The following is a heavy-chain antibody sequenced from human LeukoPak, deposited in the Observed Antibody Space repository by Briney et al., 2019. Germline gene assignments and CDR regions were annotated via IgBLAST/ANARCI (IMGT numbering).Heavy chain of an antibody. Sequence: GGSLRLSCAASGFTVSSNYMSWVRQAPGKGLEWVSVIYSGGSTYYADSVQGRFTISRDNSKNTLYLQMNSLRAEDTAVYYCARGPSCVRSSCQRGWFDPWGQGTLVTVSS. CDR3: ARGPSCVRSSCQRGWFDP. CDR2: IYSGGST. D-gene: IGHD6-13*01. CDR1: GFTVSSNY. J-gene: IGHJ5*02. V-gene: IGHV3-53*01.